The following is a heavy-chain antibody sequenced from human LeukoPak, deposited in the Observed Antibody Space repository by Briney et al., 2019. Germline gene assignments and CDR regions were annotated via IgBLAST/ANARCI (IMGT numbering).Heavy chain of an antibody. V-gene: IGHV4-4*07. CDR1: GGSISSYY. D-gene: IGHD5-12*01. Sequence: SETLSLTCTVSGGSISSYYWSWIRQPAGEGLEWIGRIYTSGSTNYNPSLKSRVTMSVDTSKNQFSLKLSSVTAADTAVYYCARDKRGYSGYGLTAMVFWYFDLWGRGTLVTVSS. CDR2: IYTSGST. CDR3: ARDKRGYSGYGLTAMVFWYFDL. J-gene: IGHJ2*01.